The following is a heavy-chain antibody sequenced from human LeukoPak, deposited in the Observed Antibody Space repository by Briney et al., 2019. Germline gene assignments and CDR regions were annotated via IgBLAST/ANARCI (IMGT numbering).Heavy chain of an antibody. CDR1: GFTFSDYY. CDR2: VSSSGSTI. V-gene: IGHV3-11*01. J-gene: IGHJ4*02. Sequence: GGSLRLSCAASGFTFSDYYMSWIRQAPGKGLEWVSYVSSSGSTIYYADSVKGRFTISRDNAKNSLYLQMNSLRAEDTAVYYCARAEYDSSGCYFDYWGQGTLVTVSS. D-gene: IGHD3-22*01. CDR3: ARAEYDSSGCYFDY.